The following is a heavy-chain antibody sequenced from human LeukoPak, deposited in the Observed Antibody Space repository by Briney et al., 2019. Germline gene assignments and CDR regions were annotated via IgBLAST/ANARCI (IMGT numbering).Heavy chain of an antibody. J-gene: IGHJ5*02. CDR2: VRNDGTNK. CDR3: AKDDYGGSNWFDP. CDR1: GFTFSNYG. D-gene: IGHD4-23*01. Sequence: PGGSLRLSCAASGFTFSNYGMHWVRQAPGKGLEWVAFVRNDGTNKHYADSVKGRFTISRDNSKNTLYLQMNSLRAEDTAVYYCAKDDYGGSNWFDPWGQGTLVTVSS. V-gene: IGHV3-30*02.